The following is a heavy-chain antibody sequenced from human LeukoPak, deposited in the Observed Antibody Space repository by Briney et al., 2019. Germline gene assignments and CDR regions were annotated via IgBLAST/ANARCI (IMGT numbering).Heavy chain of an antibody. D-gene: IGHD2-21*01. CDR1: GYTFTSYY. J-gene: IGHJ5*02. V-gene: IGHV1-46*01. Sequence: ASVKVSCKASGYTFTSYYMHWVRQAPGQGLEWMGIINPSGGSTSYAQKFQGRVTMTRDTSTSTVYMELSSLRSEDTAVYYCARDLPFLTFPGDLVGNWFDPWGQGTLVTVSS. CDR2: INPSGGST. CDR3: ARDLPFLTFPGDLVGNWFDP.